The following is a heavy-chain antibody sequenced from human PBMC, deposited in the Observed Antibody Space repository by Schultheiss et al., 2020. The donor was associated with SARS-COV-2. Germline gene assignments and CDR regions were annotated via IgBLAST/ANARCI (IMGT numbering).Heavy chain of an antibody. D-gene: IGHD1-26*01. J-gene: IGHJ4*02. CDR2: ISGSGGST. V-gene: IGHV3-23*01. CDR3: AKVGVGAYYFDY. CDR1: GFTFDDYA. Sequence: GGSLRLSCAASGFTFDDYAMHWVRQAPGKGLEWVSAISGSGGSTYYADSVKGRFTISRDNSKNTLYLQMNSLRVADTAVYYCAKVGVGAYYFDYWGQGTLVTVSS.